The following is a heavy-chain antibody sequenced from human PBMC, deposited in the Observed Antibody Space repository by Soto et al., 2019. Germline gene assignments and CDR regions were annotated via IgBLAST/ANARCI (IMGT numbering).Heavy chain of an antibody. CDR3: ATGGTTVTRRFDY. D-gene: IGHD4-17*01. Sequence: SVKVSCKASGGGFSTYAITWVRQAPGQGLEWMGGITPIFDTTNYAQKFQGRVTITADESTTTVHMELTSLTSEDTAVYYCATGGTTVTRRFDYRGQGTLVTVSS. V-gene: IGHV1-69*13. CDR2: ITPIFDTT. CDR1: GGGFSTYA. J-gene: IGHJ4*02.